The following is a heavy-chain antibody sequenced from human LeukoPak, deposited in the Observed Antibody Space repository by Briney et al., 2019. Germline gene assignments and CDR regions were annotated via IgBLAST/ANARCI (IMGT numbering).Heavy chain of an antibody. CDR2: ISGSGGST. V-gene: IGHV3-23*01. CDR3: AKPSYYYDSSGPD. J-gene: IGHJ4*02. CDR1: GFTVSSNY. Sequence: GSLRLSCAATGFTVSSNYMSWVRQAPGKGLEWVSAISGSGGSTYYADSVKGRFTISRDNSKNTLYLQMNSLRAEDTAVCYCAKPSYYYDSSGPDWGQGTLVTVSS. D-gene: IGHD3-22*01.